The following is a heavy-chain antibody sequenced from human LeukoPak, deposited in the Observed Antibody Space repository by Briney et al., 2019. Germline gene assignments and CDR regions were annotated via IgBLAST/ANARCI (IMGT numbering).Heavy chain of an antibody. J-gene: IGHJ4*02. CDR1: GFMFSSYW. CDR2: ISSSSSTI. D-gene: IGHD6-19*01. Sequence: GGSLRLSCAASGFMFSSYWMSWVRQAPGKGLEWVSYISSSSSTIYYADSVKGRFTISRDNAKNSLYLQMNSLRAEDTAVYYCARDRASSGWPIDYWGQGTLVTVSS. CDR3: ARDRASSGWPIDY. V-gene: IGHV3-48*01.